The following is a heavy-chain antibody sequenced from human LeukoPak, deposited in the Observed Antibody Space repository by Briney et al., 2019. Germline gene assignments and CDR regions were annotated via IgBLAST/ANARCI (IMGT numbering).Heavy chain of an antibody. J-gene: IGHJ5*02. CDR1: GGSISSSSYY. V-gene: IGHV4-39*01. CDR2: IYYSGST. CDR3: ARRHGNLYYGSVRRGRFDP. Sequence: SETLSLTCTVSGGSISSSSYYWGWIRQPPGKGLEWIGSIYYSGSTYYNPSLKSRVTISVDTSKNQFSLKLSSVTAADTAVYYCARRHGNLYYGSVRRGRFDPWGQGTLVTVSS. D-gene: IGHD3-10*01.